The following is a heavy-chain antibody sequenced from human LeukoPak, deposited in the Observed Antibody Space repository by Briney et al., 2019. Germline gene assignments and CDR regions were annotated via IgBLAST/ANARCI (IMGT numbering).Heavy chain of an antibody. D-gene: IGHD5-12*01. CDR2: IKQDGSEI. Sequence: GGSLRLSCAASGFTFSSYWMGWVRPAPGKGLEWVANIKQDGSEIYYVDSVKGRFTISRDTAKDSLYLQMNSLRAEDTAVYYCARDRVHSGYELSDYWGQGTLVTVSS. J-gene: IGHJ4*02. V-gene: IGHV3-7*01. CDR3: ARDRVHSGYELSDY. CDR1: GFTFSSYW.